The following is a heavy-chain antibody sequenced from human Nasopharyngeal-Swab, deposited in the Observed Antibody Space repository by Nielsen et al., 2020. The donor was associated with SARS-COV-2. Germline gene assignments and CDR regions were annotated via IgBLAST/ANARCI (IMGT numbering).Heavy chain of an antibody. J-gene: IGHJ3*02. V-gene: IGHV3-30-3*01. Sequence: GESLKISCEASGFTFSSYAMHWVRQAPGKGLEWVAVISYDGSNTYYADSVKGRFTISRDNSKNTLYVQMNSLRAEDTAVYYCARDTWDIVVVPAAAGDAFDIWGQGTMVTVSS. CDR2: ISYDGSNT. CDR1: GFTFSSYA. D-gene: IGHD2-2*01. CDR3: ARDTWDIVVVPAAAGDAFDI.